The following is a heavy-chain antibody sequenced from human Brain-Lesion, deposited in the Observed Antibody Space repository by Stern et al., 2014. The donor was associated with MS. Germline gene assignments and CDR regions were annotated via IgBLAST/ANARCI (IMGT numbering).Heavy chain of an antibody. CDR1: GFTFSTYW. V-gene: IGHV3-74*02. J-gene: IGHJ5*02. CDR3: ARAHVDTWDWFDP. CDR2: INGDGSRT. Sequence: EVQLVESGGDLVQPGGSLRLSCTASGFTFSTYWMHWARQAPGKGLVWVSRINGDGSRTSYADSVKGRFTISRDNAKNTLYVQMNSLRVEDTAVYYCARAHVDTWDWFDPWGQGTLVTVSS. D-gene: IGHD5-18*01.